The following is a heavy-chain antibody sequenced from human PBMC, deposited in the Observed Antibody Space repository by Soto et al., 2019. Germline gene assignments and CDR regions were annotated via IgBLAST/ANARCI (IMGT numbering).Heavy chain of an antibody. D-gene: IGHD6-13*01. J-gene: IGHJ5*02. CDR3: TREAGIAKVNGFDT. CDR2: IIPIFGTA. CDR1: GGTFSSYA. V-gene: IGHV1-69*12. Sequence: QVQLVQSGAEVKKPGSSVKVSCKASGGTFSSYAISWVRQAPGQGLEWMGGIIPIFGTANYAHKFQGRVTITADEATSTAYMELSSLRSEDTAGYYCTREAGIAKVNGFDTWGQGTLVSVSS.